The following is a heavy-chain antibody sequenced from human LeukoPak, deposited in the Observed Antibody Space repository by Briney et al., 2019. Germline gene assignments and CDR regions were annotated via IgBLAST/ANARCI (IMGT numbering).Heavy chain of an antibody. D-gene: IGHD6-13*01. CDR3: ACRSYSSFWYDY. V-gene: IGHV4-61*02. CDR1: GGSLNSGSHH. CDR2: IYTSGSP. J-gene: IGHJ4*02. Sequence: SDTLSLTCAVSGGSLNSGSHHWTWIRHPAGKALVCIGRIYTSGSPNYNPPLKSRVPISIDNHKKQFSLTLNSVTPAHTPMYFCACRSYSSFWYDYWGQGTLVTVSS.